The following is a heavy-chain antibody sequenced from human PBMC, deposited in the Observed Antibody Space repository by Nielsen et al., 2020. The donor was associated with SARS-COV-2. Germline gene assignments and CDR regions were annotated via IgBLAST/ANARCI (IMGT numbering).Heavy chain of an antibody. V-gene: IGHV3-7*01. Sequence: VRQAPGKGLEWVANIKQDGSEKYYVDYVKGRFTISRDNAKNSLFLQMNSLRGEDTAVYYCARGPFTLITFGGPSGGRGTLVTVSS. CDR2: IKQDGSEK. CDR3: ARGPFTLITFGGPS. J-gene: IGHJ4*02. D-gene: IGHD3-16*01.